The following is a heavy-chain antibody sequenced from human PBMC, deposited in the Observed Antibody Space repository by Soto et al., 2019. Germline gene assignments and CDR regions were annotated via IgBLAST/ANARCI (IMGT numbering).Heavy chain of an antibody. V-gene: IGHV3-33*01. CDR1: GFSVSNYG. J-gene: IGHJ3*02. CDR3: ARGEAWTDEAFDI. D-gene: IGHD5-12*01. CDR2: VWKDGNTK. Sequence: QVQLVESGGAVVQPGQSLRLSCAASGFSVSNYGMHWVRQAPGKGLEWVAVVWKDGNTKHYGDSVKGRFTISRDNSKNTLELQMSSLRGEDTAVYYGARGEAWTDEAFDIWGQGTRVTVSS.